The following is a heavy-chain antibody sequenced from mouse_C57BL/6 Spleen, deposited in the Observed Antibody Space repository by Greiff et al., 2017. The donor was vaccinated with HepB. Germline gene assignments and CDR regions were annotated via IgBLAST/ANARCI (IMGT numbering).Heavy chain of an antibody. Sequence: EVKLEESGPGLVKPSQSLSLTCSVTGYSITSGYYWNWIRQFPGNKLEWMGYISYDGSNNYNPSLKNRISITRDTSKNQFFLKLNSVTTEDTATYYCARTTRWYFDVWGTGTTVTVSS. CDR1: GYSITSGYY. CDR2: ISYDGSN. D-gene: IGHD1-1*01. CDR3: ARTTRWYFDV. J-gene: IGHJ1*03. V-gene: IGHV3-6*01.